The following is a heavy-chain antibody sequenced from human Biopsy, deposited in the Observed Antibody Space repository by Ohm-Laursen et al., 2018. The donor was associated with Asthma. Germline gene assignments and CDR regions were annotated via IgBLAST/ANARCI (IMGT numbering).Heavy chain of an antibody. CDR3: ARDYGGNSGYYYGMDV. CDR1: GFTFSSYS. V-gene: IGHV3-48*02. D-gene: IGHD4-23*01. Sequence: SLRLSCAASGFTFSSYSMNWIRQAPGKGLEWVSYISSSSSTIYYADSVKGRFTISRDNAKNSLYLQMNSLRDEDTAVYYCARDYGGNSGYYYGMDVWGQGTTVTVSS. CDR2: ISSSSSTI. J-gene: IGHJ6*02.